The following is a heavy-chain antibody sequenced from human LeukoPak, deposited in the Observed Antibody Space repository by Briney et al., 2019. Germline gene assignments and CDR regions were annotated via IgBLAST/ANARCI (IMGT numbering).Heavy chain of an antibody. CDR2: VPKDGSEK. CDR3: ARAMGSLVGPNRTLAH. J-gene: IGHJ4*02. V-gene: IGHV3-30*04. CDR1: GFTFSTYA. Sequence: GGSLTLSCLASGFTFSTYALHWVRQAPGEGLEWVAFVPKDGSEKFYGDSVKGRFTISRGNSDNTLSLQMNSLRAADTALYYCARAMGSLVGPNRTLAHWGQGTLVTVSS. D-gene: IGHD1-14*01.